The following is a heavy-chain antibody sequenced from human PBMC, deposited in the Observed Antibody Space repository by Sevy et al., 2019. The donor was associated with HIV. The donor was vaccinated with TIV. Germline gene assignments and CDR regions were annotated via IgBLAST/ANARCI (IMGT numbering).Heavy chain of an antibody. CDR2: INPSSIST. V-gene: IGHV1-46*03. J-gene: IGHJ4*02. Sequence: ASVKVSCKASGYTFNNYYLHWVRQAPGQGLEWMGVINPSSISTLYAQKFQCRVTMTRDTSTSTVYLELSRLRSEDTAVYYCGRGDGTGRDFDYWGQGTLVTVSS. CDR1: GYTFNNYY. CDR3: GRGDGTGRDFDY. D-gene: IGHD6-13*01.